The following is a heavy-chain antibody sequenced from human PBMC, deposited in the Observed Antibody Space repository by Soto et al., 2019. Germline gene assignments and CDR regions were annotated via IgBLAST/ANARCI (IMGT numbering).Heavy chain of an antibody. CDR3: ARIFGGRGIAAAGPTVNDY. Sequence: ASVKVSCKASGYTFTSYGISWVRQAPGQGLEWMGWISAYNGNTNYAQKLQGRVTMTTDTSTSTAYMELRSLRSDDTAVYYCARIFGGRGIAAAGPTVNDYSGQATLVTDSS. V-gene: IGHV1-18*01. D-gene: IGHD6-13*01. CDR2: ISAYNGNT. J-gene: IGHJ4*02. CDR1: GYTFTSYG.